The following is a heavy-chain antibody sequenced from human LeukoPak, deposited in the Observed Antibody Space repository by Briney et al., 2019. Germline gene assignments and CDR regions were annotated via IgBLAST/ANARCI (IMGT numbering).Heavy chain of an antibody. Sequence: GGSLRLSCAASGFTFSSYSMNWVRQAPGKGLEWVSSISSSSGYIYYADSVKGRFSISRDNAKNSLYLQMNSLRAEDTAVYYCARGVTTILTFDYWGQGTLVTVSS. V-gene: IGHV3-21*01. CDR1: GFTFSSYS. CDR2: ISSSSGYI. CDR3: ARGVTTILTFDY. J-gene: IGHJ4*02. D-gene: IGHD5-12*01.